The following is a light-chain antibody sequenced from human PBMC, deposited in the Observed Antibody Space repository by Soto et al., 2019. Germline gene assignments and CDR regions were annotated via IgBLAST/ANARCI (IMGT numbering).Light chain of an antibody. CDR3: SSYTSSRTHVV. V-gene: IGLV2-14*01. J-gene: IGLJ2*01. Sequence: QSALTQPASVSGSPGQSITISCTGTSSDVGGYNYVSWYQQHPGKAPKLMIYDVSNRPSGVSDRFSGSKSGNTASLTISGLQADDEDDYYCSSYTSSRTHVVFGGGTKLTAL. CDR1: SSDVGGYNY. CDR2: DVS.